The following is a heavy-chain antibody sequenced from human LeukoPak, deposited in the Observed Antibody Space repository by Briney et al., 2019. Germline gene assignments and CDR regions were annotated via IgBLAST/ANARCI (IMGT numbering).Heavy chain of an antibody. CDR2: IYSGGST. J-gene: IGHJ4*02. CDR3: ARDRHCSGGSCSGL. Sequence: GGSLRLSCAASGLTVSNNYMKWVRQAPGKGLEWVSLIYSGGSTYYADALEGRFTISRDTPKNTVYLQMNSLRAEDTAVYYCARDRHCSGGSCSGLWGQGTLVTVSS. CDR1: GLTVSNNY. D-gene: IGHD2-15*01. V-gene: IGHV3-53*01.